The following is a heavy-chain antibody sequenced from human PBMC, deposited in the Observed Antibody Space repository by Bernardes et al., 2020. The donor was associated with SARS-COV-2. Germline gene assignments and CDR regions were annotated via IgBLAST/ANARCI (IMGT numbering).Heavy chain of an antibody. Sequence: GGSLRLSCAASGFTFSSYWMSWVRQAPGKGLEWVANIKQDGSEKYYVDSVKGRFTISRDNAKNSLYLQMNSLRAEDTAVYYCARDMRGDGYNNLYYYYYGMDVWGQGTTVTVSS. CDR3: ARDMRGDGYNNLYYYYYGMDV. V-gene: IGHV3-7*01. J-gene: IGHJ6*02. CDR1: GFTFSSYW. D-gene: IGHD4-4*01. CDR2: IKQDGSEK.